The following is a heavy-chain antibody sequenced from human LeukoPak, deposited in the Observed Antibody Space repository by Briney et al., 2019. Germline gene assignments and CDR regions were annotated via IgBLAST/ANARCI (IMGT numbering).Heavy chain of an antibody. CDR2: SHNSGET. J-gene: IGHJ3*02. D-gene: IGHD1-14*01. CDR3: ARQPVGTAAFDI. CDR1: GVSMTNYY. V-gene: IGHV4-59*08. Sequence: ETLSLTCTVSGVSMTNYYWSWIRPPPGKGLEWIAYSHNSGETKYNPSLKSRITISVDTSKNEFSLKLSSVTAADTAVYYCARQPVGTAAFDIWGQGTTVTVSA.